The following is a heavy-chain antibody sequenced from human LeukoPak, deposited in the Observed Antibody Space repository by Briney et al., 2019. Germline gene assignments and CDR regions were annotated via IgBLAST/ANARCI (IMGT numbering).Heavy chain of an antibody. J-gene: IGHJ4*02. CDR1: GFTFRSDA. CDR3: AKDIMSDTAALFDY. V-gene: IGHV3-23*01. D-gene: IGHD2-21*02. CDR2: ICGSGGRT. Sequence: RGSLRLSCAASGFTFRSDAMSWVRQAPGKGLESVSAICGSGGRTYSAAPAKGRFTISRDNSKNTLYVQVNSLRAEDTAVYYCAKDIMSDTAALFDYWGQGTLVTVSS.